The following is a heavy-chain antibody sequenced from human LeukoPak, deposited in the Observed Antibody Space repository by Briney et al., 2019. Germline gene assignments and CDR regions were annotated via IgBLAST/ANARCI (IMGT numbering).Heavy chain of an antibody. J-gene: IGHJ4*02. CDR1: GGSISSGDYY. CDR2: ICYSGST. Sequence: PSETLSLTCTVSGGSISSGDYYWSWIRQPPGTGLEWIGYICYSGSTYYNPSLKSRVTISVDTSKNQFSLKLSSVTAADTAVYYCARGRYSSGWYTSSAYYFDYWGQGTLVTVSS. V-gene: IGHV4-30-4*01. D-gene: IGHD6-19*01. CDR3: ARGRYSSGWYTSSAYYFDY.